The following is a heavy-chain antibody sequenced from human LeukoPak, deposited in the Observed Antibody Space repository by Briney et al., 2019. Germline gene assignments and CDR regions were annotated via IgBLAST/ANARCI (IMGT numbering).Heavy chain of an antibody. J-gene: IGHJ6*03. D-gene: IGHD2-21*02. CDR2: IIPIFGTA. Sequence: ASVKVSCKASGGTFSSYAISWVRQAPGQGLEWMGGIIPIFGTANYAQKFQGRVTITTDESTSTAYMELSSLRSEDTAVYYCARAAYCGGDCYLPYYYYMDVWGKGTTVTVSS. CDR3: ARAAYCGGDCYLPYYYYMDV. CDR1: GGTFSSYA. V-gene: IGHV1-69*05.